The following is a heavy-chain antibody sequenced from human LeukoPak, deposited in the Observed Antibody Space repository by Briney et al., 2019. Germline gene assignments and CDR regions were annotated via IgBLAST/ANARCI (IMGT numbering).Heavy chain of an antibody. J-gene: IGHJ4*02. D-gene: IGHD3-3*01. CDR1: GASLTRPTYY. V-gene: IGHV4-61*01. Sequence: SETLSLTCSVSGASLTRPTYYQWSWIRQPPGKGLELIGSLFSTGSATLNPSLKSRVTMSLDTSKSQFSLKLSSVTAEDSAVYYCARFKSGGFSYFDSWGQGTLVAVSS. CDR2: LFSTGSA. CDR3: ARFKSGGFSYFDS.